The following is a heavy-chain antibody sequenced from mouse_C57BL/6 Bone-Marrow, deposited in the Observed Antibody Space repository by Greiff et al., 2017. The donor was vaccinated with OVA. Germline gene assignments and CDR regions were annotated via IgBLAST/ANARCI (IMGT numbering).Heavy chain of an antibody. CDR2: ISSGGSYT. J-gene: IGHJ3*01. Sequence: EVMLVESGGDLVKPGGSLKLSCAASGFTFSSYGMSWVRQTPDKRLEWVATISSGGSYTYYPDSVKGRFTISRDNAKNTLYLQMSSLKSEDTAMYYCARQDGNYEAYWGQGTLVTVSA. D-gene: IGHD2-1*01. CDR3: ARQDGNYEAY. CDR1: GFTFSSYG. V-gene: IGHV5-6*01.